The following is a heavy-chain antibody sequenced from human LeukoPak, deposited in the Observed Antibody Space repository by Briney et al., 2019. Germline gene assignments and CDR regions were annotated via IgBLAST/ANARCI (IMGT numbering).Heavy chain of an antibody. J-gene: IGHJ4*02. CDR3: VRDSNGYDLNYFEY. V-gene: IGHV4-59*01. CDR2: IHSSGNT. CDR1: GGSISGFS. Sequence: PSETLSLTCTVSGGSISGFSWSWIRQPPGQGLEWIGYIHSSGNTNYNPSLKSRVTISLDTSTSQFSLKLTSVTAADTAVYFCVRDSNGYDLNYFEYWGQGTLVTVSS. D-gene: IGHD5-12*01.